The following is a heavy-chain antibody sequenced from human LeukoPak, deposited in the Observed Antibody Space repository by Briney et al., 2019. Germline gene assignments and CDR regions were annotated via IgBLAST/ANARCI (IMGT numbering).Heavy chain of an antibody. CDR2: IWYDGSIK. J-gene: IGHJ4*02. D-gene: IGHD3-3*01. V-gene: IGHV3-33*01. CDR3: ARMSASYLDY. Sequence: GRSLRLSCAASGFTFSSHGMHWVRQAPGKGLEWVAVIWYDGSIKYYAESVKGRFTISRDNSKNTLYLQMNSLRGEDTAVYYCARMSASYLDYWGQGTLVTVSS. CDR1: GFTFSSHG.